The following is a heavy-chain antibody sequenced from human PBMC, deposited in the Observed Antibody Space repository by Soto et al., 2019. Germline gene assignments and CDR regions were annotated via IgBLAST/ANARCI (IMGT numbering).Heavy chain of an antibody. CDR1: GYTFTSYS. D-gene: IGHD2-15*01. Sequence: QVQLVQSGAEMKKPGASVKVSCKASGYTFTSYSITWVRQAPGQGLEWMGWINTYNGNTNYAQNLQGRVAMTTDTSTSTAYMELWSLRSDDTAIYYCARDQNVAVAWVDYWGQGTPVTVSS. CDR3: ARDQNVAVAWVDY. J-gene: IGHJ4*02. V-gene: IGHV1-18*01. CDR2: INTYNGNT.